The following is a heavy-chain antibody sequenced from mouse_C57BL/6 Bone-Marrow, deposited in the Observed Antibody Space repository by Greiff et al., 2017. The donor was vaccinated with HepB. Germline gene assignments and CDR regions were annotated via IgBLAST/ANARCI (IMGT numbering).Heavy chain of an antibody. V-gene: IGHV5-6*01. J-gene: IGHJ3*01. CDR3: ERQRSTMVTAWFAY. Sequence: EVKVVESGGDLVKPGGSLKLSCAASGFTFSSYGMSWVRQTPDKRLEWVATISSGGSYTYYPDSVKGRFTISRDNAKNTMYLQMSSRKSEDTAMYYCERQRSTMVTAWFAYWGQGTLVTVSA. CDR1: GFTFSSYG. D-gene: IGHD2-2*01. CDR2: ISSGGSYT.